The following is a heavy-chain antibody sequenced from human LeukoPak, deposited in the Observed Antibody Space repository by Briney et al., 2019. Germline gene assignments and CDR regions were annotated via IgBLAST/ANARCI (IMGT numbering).Heavy chain of an antibody. Sequence: AETLSLTCTVSGVSISSGTYYWGWLPQPPGMGLEWIGSIYYNGNTYYNPSLKSRVTMSVDTSKNQYSLKLSSVTAADTAVYYCARRSIMSNSGWVPWGQGTLVTVSS. CDR2: IYYNGNT. CDR1: GVSISSGTYY. J-gene: IGHJ5*02. CDR3: ARRSIMSNSGWVP. D-gene: IGHD6-19*01. V-gene: IGHV4-39*01.